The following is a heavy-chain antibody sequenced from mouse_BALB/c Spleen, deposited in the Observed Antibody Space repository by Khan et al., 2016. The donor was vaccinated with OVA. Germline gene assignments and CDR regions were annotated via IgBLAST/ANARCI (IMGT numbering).Heavy chain of an antibody. CDR3: ARTARIKY. J-gene: IGHJ2*01. V-gene: IGHV3-2*02. D-gene: IGHD1-2*01. CDR1: GYSITSGYG. Sequence: EVQLVESGPGLVKPSQSLSLTCTVTGYSITSGYGWNWIRQFPGNKLEWMGYLSYSGDTNYNPSLKSRISITRDTSKNQFFLQLNSVTTEDTATYYCARTARIKYWGQGTTLTVSS. CDR2: LSYSGDT.